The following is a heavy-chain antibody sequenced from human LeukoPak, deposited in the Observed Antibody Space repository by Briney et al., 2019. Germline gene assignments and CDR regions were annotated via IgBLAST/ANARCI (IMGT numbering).Heavy chain of an antibody. CDR3: AGDSSGYYYVYHY. CDR1: AATFSSYA. V-gene: IGHV1-69*01. Sequence: SVKLSCKASAATFSSYAISWVRQAPGQGLEWMGGIIPIFGTANYAQKFQGRVTITAYESTSTAYTELRSLRSEDTAVYYCAGDSSGYYYVYHYWGQGTLVTVSS. D-gene: IGHD3-22*01. J-gene: IGHJ4*02. CDR2: IIPIFGTA.